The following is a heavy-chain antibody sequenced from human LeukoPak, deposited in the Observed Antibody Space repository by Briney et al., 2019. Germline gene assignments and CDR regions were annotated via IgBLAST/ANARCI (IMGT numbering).Heavy chain of an antibody. CDR3: ARHASYIPY. V-gene: IGHV3-23*01. CDR1: GFTFSNYA. J-gene: IGHJ4*02. D-gene: IGHD3-10*01. Sequence: PGGSLRLSCAASGFTFSNYAMSWVRQAPGEGREWVSGISDVVYSTYYTDSVKGRFTISRDNSKNTVYLEMNNLRAEDTAVYFCARHASYIPYWGEGSLVSVSS. CDR2: ISDVVYST.